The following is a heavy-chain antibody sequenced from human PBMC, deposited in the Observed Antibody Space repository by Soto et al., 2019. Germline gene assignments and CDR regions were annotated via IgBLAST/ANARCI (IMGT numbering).Heavy chain of an antibody. CDR1: GVTFSSYA. Sequence: PGGSLRLSCAASGVTFSSYALSWVRQAPGKGLEWVWAISGSGGSTYYADSVKGVFTNSRDNSKNTLYLQITILRAECGTIDYSAKWWATQYSRMDVWGQG. V-gene: IGHV3-23*01. CDR3: AKWWATQYSRMDV. D-gene: IGHD2-15*01. CDR2: ISGSGGST. J-gene: IGHJ6*02.